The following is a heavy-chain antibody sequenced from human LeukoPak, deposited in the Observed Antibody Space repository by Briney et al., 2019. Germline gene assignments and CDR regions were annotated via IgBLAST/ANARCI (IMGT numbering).Heavy chain of an antibody. J-gene: IGHJ6*04. CDR1: GGTFSSYA. V-gene: IGHV1-69*05. CDR3: ARGPRNDFWRGYMDV. CDR2: IIPIFGTA. Sequence: SVKVSCKASGGTFSSYAISWVRQAPGQGLEWMGRIIPIFGTANYAQKFQGRVTITTDESTSTAYMELSSLRSEATAVYYCARGPRNDFWRGYMDVWGTGTTVTVSS. D-gene: IGHD3-3*01.